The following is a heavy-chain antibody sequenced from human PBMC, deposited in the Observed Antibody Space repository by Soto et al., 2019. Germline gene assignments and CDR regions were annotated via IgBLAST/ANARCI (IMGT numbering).Heavy chain of an antibody. D-gene: IGHD6-19*01. CDR3: ARDRVAVAGSYKAGTTQYFDY. CDR2: IYYSGST. CDR1: GGCISSGGYY. Sequence: PAETLALTCTVSGGCISSGGYYWGWIRQHPGKGLEWIGYIYYSGSTYYNPSLKSRVTISVDTSKNQFSLKLSSVTAADTAVYYCARDRVAVAGSYKAGTTQYFDYWGQGTLVTVSS. J-gene: IGHJ4*02. V-gene: IGHV4-31*03.